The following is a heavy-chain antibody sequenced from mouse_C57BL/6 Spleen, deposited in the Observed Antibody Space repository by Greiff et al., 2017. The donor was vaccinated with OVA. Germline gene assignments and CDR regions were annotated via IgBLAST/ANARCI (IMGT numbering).Heavy chain of an antibody. V-gene: IGHV1-22*01. CDR1: GFTFTDYY. CDR3: ARSTTVVTYFDV. J-gene: IGHJ1*03. D-gene: IGHD1-1*01. Sequence: EVKLQESGPELVKPGASVKMSCTASGFTFTDYYMHWVKQSHGKSLAWIGYINPNNGGTSYNQKFKGKATLTVNKSTSTAYMELRSLTSEDSAVYYCARSTTVVTYFDVWGTGTTVTVAS. CDR2: INPNNGGT.